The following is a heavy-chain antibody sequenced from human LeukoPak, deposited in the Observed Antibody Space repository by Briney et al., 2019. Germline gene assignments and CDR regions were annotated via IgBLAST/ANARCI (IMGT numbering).Heavy chain of an antibody. V-gene: IGHV4-39*07. CDR1: GGSISSSSYY. D-gene: IGHD4-23*01. Sequence: SETLSLTCTVSGGSISSSSYYWGWIRQPPGKGLEWIGSIYYSGSTYYNPSLKSRVTISVDTSKNQFSLKLSSVTAADTAVYYCARVGHYCGLDYWGQGTLVTASS. CDR3: ARVGHYCGLDY. CDR2: IYYSGST. J-gene: IGHJ4*02.